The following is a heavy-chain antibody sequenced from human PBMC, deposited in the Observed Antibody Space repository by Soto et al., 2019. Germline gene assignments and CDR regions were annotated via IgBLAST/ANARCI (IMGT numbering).Heavy chain of an antibody. D-gene: IGHD6-19*01. J-gene: IGHJ4*02. Sequence: QVQLQESGPGLVKPSGTLSLTCAVSGGSISSTNWWSWVRQPPGKRLEWIGEIFHSGSTNYNPSLKSRFTISVDKSQNQFSLKLSSVTAADTAVYYCARDRKQWLVYWGQGTLVTVSS. CDR3: ARDRKQWLVY. V-gene: IGHV4-4*02. CDR2: IFHSGST. CDR1: GGSISSTNW.